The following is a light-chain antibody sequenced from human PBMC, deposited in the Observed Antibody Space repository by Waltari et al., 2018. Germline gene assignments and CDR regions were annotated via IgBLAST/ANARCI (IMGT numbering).Light chain of an antibody. CDR2: YDS. Sequence: SYVLTQPPSVSVAPGKTARITCGGNNIGSKSGHWYQQKPGQAPVPVIYYDSDRPSGIPERFSSSNSGNTATLTISRVEAGDEADYDCQVWDSSSDHPYVFGTGTKVTVL. CDR3: QVWDSSSDHPYV. CDR1: NIGSKS. V-gene: IGLV3-21*04. J-gene: IGLJ1*01.